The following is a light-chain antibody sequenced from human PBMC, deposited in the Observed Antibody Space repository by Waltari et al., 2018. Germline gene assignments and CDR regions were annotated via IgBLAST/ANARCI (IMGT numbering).Light chain of an antibody. CDR3: GTWDSSLDSYV. J-gene: IGLJ1*01. CDR2: DNS. CDR1: TSNIGHYH. V-gene: IGLV1-51*01. Sequence: QSVLTQPPSVSAAPGQKVTVSCSGTTSNIGHYHVSWYQHLPGTAPKLLIFDNSQRPSGIPDRFSGSKSGTSATLGITGLQTGDEADYYCGTWDSSLDSYVFGSGSKVTVL.